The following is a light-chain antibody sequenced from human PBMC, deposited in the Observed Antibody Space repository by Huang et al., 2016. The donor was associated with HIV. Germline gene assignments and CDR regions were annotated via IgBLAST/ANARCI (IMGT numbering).Light chain of an antibody. J-gene: IGKJ1*01. V-gene: IGKV1-39*01. CDR2: AS. CDR3: QQSYISPWT. CDR1: QSVCNS. Sequence: DIQMTQSPSSLSASVGDRVNITCRTSQSVCNSLNWYQQKPGKAPELLIYASSLQAWVSSRVSGSGSGTDFTLIISSLQPEDFATYYCQQSYISPWTFGQGTKVDLK.